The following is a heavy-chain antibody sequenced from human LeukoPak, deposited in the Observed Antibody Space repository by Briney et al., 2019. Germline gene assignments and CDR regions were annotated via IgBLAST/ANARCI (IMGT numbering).Heavy chain of an antibody. J-gene: IGHJ5*02. CDR1: GGSISSYY. CDR2: IYYSGST. V-gene: IGHV4-59*08. D-gene: IGHD3-22*01. CDR3: ARMVSGYYDSSGYPNWFDP. Sequence: SETLSLTCTVSGGSISSYYWSWIRQPPGKGLEWIGYIYYSGSTNYNPSLKSRVTISVDTSKNQFSLKLSSVTAADTAVYNCARMVSGYYDSSGYPNWFDPWGQGTLVTVSS.